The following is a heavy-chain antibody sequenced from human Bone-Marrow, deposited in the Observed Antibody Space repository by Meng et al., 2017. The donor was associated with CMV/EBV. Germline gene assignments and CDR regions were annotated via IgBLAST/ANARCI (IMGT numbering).Heavy chain of an antibody. CDR2: INWNGGHT. CDR1: GFNFDDYG. CDR3: ARGDWGGNRFFYGMDV. J-gene: IGHJ6*02. V-gene: IGHV3-20*04. Sequence: GESLKISCAATGFNFDDYGMSWDRQGPGKGLEWVSGINWNGGHTDYTDSVKGRFTISRDNARNSLYLQLNSLRAEDTALYYCARGDWGGNRFFYGMDVWGQGTSVTVSS. D-gene: IGHD4-23*01.